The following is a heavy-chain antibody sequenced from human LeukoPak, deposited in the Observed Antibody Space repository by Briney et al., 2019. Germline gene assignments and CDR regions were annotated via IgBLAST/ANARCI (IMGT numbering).Heavy chain of an antibody. CDR2: INPSADTT. Sequence: GASVKVSFKASVYTFTSYYLHWVRQAPGQGLEWMGLINPSADTTSYTEKFQGRVTMTRDMSTSTYYMELRRLTSEDTAMYYCARAYGSTSYYNYYLQYWGQGTLVTVSS. V-gene: IGHV1-46*01. J-gene: IGHJ4*02. D-gene: IGHD3-10*01. CDR1: VYTFTSYY. CDR3: ARAYGSTSYYNYYLQY.